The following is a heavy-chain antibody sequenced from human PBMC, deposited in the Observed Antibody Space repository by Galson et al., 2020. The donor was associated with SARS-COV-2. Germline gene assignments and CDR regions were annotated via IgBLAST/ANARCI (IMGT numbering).Heavy chain of an antibody. V-gene: IGHV3-30*18. J-gene: IGHJ5*02. CDR1: GFTFSTSG. CDR2: ISYDGSNK. D-gene: IGHD1-26*01. CDR3: AKSEVGVTRNNWFAP. Sequence: GESMKISCAASGFTFSTSGIHWVRQATGKGLEWVALISYDGSNKFYADSVKGRFTISSDNSKDTLYLQMNSLRAEDTAVYYCAKSEVGVTRNNWFAPWGQGTLVTVSS.